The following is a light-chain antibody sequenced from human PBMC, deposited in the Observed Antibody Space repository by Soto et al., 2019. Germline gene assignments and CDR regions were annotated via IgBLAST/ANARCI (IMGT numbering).Light chain of an antibody. Sequence: QSALTQPPSASGSPGQSVTISCTGTSSDVGGYNYVSWCQHHPGKAPKLMIYEVSQRPSGVPDRFSGSKSGNTASLTVSGLQAEDEADYYCSSYAGSKVVFGGGTKLTVL. V-gene: IGLV2-8*01. CDR1: SSDVGGYNY. CDR2: EVS. CDR3: SSYAGSKVV. J-gene: IGLJ2*01.